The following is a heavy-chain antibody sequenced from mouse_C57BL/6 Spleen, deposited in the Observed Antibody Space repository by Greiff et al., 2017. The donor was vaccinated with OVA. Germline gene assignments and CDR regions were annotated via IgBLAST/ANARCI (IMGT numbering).Heavy chain of an antibody. CDR2: IYPGDGDT. J-gene: IGHJ2*01. D-gene: IGHD1-1*01. V-gene: IGHV1-80*01. CDR1: GYAFSSYW. CDR3: ASDYYGSSYFDY. Sequence: QVQLQQSGAELVKPGASVKISCKASGYAFSSYWMNWVKQRPGKGLEWIGQIYPGDGDTNYNGKFKGKATLTADKSSSTAYMQLSSLTSEDSAVYFCASDYYGSSYFDYWGQGTTLTVSS.